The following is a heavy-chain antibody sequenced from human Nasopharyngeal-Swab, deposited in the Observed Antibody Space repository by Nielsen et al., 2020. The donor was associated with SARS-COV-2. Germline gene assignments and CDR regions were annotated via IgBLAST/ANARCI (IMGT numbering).Heavy chain of an antibody. J-gene: IGHJ4*02. CDR2: ISGSGGST. D-gene: IGHD6-13*01. V-gene: IGHV3-23*01. CDR1: GFTVSSNY. CDR3: ANRRGSSWHPYCFDD. Sequence: GESLKISCAASGFTVSSNYMSWVRQAPGKGLEWVSTISGSGGSTNYADSVKGRFTISRDNSESTLYLQMNSLRAEDTAVYYCANRRGSSWHPYCFDDWGQGTLVTVSS.